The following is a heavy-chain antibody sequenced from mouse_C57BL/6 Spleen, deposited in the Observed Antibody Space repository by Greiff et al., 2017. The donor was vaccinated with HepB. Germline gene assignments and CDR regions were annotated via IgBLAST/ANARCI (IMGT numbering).Heavy chain of an antibody. V-gene: IGHV1-82*01. CDR1: GYAFSSSW. CDR2: IYPGDGDT. J-gene: IGHJ2*01. CDR3: ARFPGFDY. Sequence: VQVVESGPELVKPGASVKISCKASGYAFSSSWMNWVKQRPGKGLEWIGRIYPGDGDTNYNGKFKGKATLTADKSSSTAYMQLSSLTSEDSAVYFCARFPGFDYWGQGTTLTVSS.